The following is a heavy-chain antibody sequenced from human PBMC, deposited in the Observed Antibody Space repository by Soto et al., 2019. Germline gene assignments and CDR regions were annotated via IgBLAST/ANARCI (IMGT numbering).Heavy chain of an antibody. Sequence: PSETLSLTCTVSGWSISSYYWSWIRQPPGKGLEWIGYIYYRANPNYNPSLKSRVTISVDTSKNQFSLKLSSVTAADTAVYYCARRGGSPATYWGREPLFTVSS. CDR3: ARRGGSPATY. CDR1: GWSISSYY. D-gene: IGHD2-15*01. J-gene: IGHJ4*02. CDR2: IYYRANP. V-gene: IGHV4-59*08.